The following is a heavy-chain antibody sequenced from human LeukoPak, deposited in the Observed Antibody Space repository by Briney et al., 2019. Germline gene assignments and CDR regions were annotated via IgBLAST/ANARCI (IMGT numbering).Heavy chain of an antibody. CDR2: ISDSGDTT. CDR1: GFIFSTYV. V-gene: IGHV3-23*01. D-gene: IGHD2-8*01. J-gene: IGHJ4*02. Sequence: GGSLRLSCAASGFIFSTYVLTWVRQAPRKGLEWVSAISDSGDTTYYADSVRGRFTTSRDNSKNTLYLQVDSLRAEDTAVYYCARGSGVSYFDFWGQGALVTVSS. CDR3: ARGSGVSYFDF.